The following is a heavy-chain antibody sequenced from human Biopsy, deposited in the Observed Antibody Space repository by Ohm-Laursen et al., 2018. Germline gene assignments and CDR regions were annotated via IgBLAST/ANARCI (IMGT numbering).Heavy chain of an antibody. CDR1: GLIFSDYY. Sequence: SLRLSCTASGLIFSDYYMSWIRQAPGKGLEWIAYISARDGVVYYADSVKGRFTVSRGNSKDTVYLQMNALRVDDTAMYYCAGAGGHSFWGQGALVTVSS. D-gene: IGHD3-16*01. V-gene: IGHV3-11*04. CDR2: ISARDGVV. CDR3: AGAGGHSF. J-gene: IGHJ4*02.